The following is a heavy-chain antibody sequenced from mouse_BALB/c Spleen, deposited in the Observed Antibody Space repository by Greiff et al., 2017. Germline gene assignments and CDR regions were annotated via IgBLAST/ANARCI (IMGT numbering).Heavy chain of an antibody. J-gene: IGHJ3*01. V-gene: IGHV1-9*01. CDR1: GYTFSSYW. D-gene: IGHD1-1*01. CDR2: ILPGSGST. CDR3: ARWDYGSSYVAWFAY. Sequence: VQVVESGAELMKPGASVKISCKATGYTFSSYWIEWVKQRPGHGLEWIGEILPGSGSTNYNEKFKGKATFTADTSSNTAYMQLSSLTSEDSAVYYCARWDYGSSYVAWFAYWGQGTLVTVSA.